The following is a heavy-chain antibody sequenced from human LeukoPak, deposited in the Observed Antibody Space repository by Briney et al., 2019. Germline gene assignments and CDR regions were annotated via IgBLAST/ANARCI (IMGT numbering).Heavy chain of an antibody. Sequence: GGSLRLPCAASGFRFNNYAMSWVRQAPGKGLEWVSGISDSGRSTYYADSVKGRFTISRDNSKNTVHLQMNNLRVDDTAVYFCVRHGSYIPYWGQGTLVTVSS. CDR1: GFRFNNYA. V-gene: IGHV3-23*01. CDR3: VRHGSYIPY. D-gene: IGHD5-18*01. CDR2: ISDSGRST. J-gene: IGHJ4*02.